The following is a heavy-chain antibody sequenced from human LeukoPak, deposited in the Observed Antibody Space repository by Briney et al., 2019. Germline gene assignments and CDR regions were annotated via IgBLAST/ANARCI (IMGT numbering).Heavy chain of an antibody. D-gene: IGHD3-10*01. J-gene: IGHJ5*02. V-gene: IGHV4-39*07. Sequence: SETLSLTCTVSGGSISNNTDYWGWIRQPPGKALEWIGSVYYSATTFYNPSLKSRVTISVDTSKNQFFLKLTSVTAADTAVYYCARAPGDWFDPWGQGTLVTVSS. CDR1: GGSISNNTDY. CDR2: VYYSATT. CDR3: ARAPGDWFDP.